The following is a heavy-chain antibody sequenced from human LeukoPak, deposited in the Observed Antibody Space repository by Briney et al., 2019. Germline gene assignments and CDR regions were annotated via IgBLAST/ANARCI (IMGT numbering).Heavy chain of an antibody. CDR1: GYTFTSYG. Sequence: ASVTVSFKASGYTFTSYGISWVRQAPGQGLEWMGWISAYNGNTNYAQKLQGRVNMTTDTSTSTAYMELRSLRSDDTAVYYCARDSSLHPDAFDIWGQGTMVTVSS. CDR3: ARDSSLHPDAFDI. CDR2: ISAYNGNT. J-gene: IGHJ3*02. V-gene: IGHV1-18*01.